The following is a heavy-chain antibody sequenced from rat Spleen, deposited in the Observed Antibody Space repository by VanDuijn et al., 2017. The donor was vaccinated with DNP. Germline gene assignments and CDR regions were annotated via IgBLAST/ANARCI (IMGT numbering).Heavy chain of an antibody. CDR2: ITSGRGVT. Sequence: EVQLVESGGGLVQPGRSLKLSCAASGFTFYNYWMTWIRQVPGKGLEWIASITSGRGVTSYPYSVKGRFTISRDNAKSTLYLQMDSLRSEDTATYYCARLGGYNPRWFAYWGQGTLVTVSS. J-gene: IGHJ3*01. CDR1: GFTFYNYW. V-gene: IGHV5-31*01. CDR3: ARLGGYNPRWFAY. D-gene: IGHD1-4*01.